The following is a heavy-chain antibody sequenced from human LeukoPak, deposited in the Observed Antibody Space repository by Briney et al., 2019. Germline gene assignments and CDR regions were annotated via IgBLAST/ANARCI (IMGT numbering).Heavy chain of an antibody. CDR3: ARQFNYYDSSGYPLDY. CDR2: IYYSGST. CDR1: GGSFSSYY. Sequence: SETLSLTCAVYGGSFSSYYWGWIRQPPGKGLEWIGSIYYSGSTYYNPSLKSRVTISVDTSKNQFSLKLSSVTAADTAVYYCARQFNYYDSSGYPLDYWGQGTLVTVSS. J-gene: IGHJ4*02. V-gene: IGHV4-39*01. D-gene: IGHD3-22*01.